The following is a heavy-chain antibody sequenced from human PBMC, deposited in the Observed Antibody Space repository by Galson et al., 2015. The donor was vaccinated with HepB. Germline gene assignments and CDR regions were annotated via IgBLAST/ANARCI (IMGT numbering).Heavy chain of an antibody. D-gene: IGHD2-15*01. Sequence: SVKVSCKASGYTFSSYSITWVRQAPGQGLEWMGWISAYDGNTKYAQNLQGRLTMTTDTSRTTAYMELRSLRSDDTAVYYCARGALVAVVGATQNNWFVPCGQGSLVTVAS. J-gene: IGHJ5*02. CDR2: ISAYDGNT. CDR3: ARGALVAVVGATQNNWFVP. CDR1: GYTFSSYS. V-gene: IGHV1-18*01.